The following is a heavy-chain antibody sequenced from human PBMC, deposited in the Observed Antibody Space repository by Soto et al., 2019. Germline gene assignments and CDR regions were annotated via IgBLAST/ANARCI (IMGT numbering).Heavy chain of an antibody. CDR1: GASVSSGSYY. J-gene: IGHJ3*02. V-gene: IGHV4-61*03. CDR3: ARQYCSGGRCYDAFDI. CDR2: VYYSGST. D-gene: IGHD2-15*01. Sequence: QVQLQESGPGLVKPSETLSLTCTVSGASVSSGSYYWSWIRQVPGKGLDWIGYVYYSGSTNYNPSLNSRGTISVDTSKSHFSLELSSVTAADTAVYYCARQYCSGGRCYDAFDIWGQGTMVTVSS.